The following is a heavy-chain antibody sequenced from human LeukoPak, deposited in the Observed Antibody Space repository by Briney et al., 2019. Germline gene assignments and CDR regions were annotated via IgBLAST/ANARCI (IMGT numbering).Heavy chain of an antibody. CDR3: ARGFQYDILTGARQSAFDI. V-gene: IGHV4-34*01. D-gene: IGHD3-9*01. J-gene: IGHJ3*02. CDR2: INHSGST. CDR1: GGSFSGYY. Sequence: PSETLSLICAVYGGSFSGYYWSWIRQPPGKGLEWIGEINHSGSTNYNPSLKSRVTISVDTSKNQFSLKLGSVTAADTAVYYCARGFQYDILTGARQSAFDIWGQGTMVTVSS.